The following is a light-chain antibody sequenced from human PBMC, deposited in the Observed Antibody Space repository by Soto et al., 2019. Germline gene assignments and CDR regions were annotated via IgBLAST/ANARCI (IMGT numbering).Light chain of an antibody. CDR1: DLGNRY. CDR2: LDT. V-gene: IGLV3-1*01. J-gene: IGLJ2*01. CDR3: QAWDDTTGVV. Sequence: SYELTQPPSVSVSPGQTASITCSGGDLGNRYACWYQQKPGQSPFLVIYLDTKRPSGIPERFSGSNSGNTATLTISGTQAVDEADYYCQAWDDTTGVVFGGGTKLTVL.